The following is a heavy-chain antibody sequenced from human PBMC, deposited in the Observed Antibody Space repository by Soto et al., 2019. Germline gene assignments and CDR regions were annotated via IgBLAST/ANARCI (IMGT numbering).Heavy chain of an antibody. CDR1: GGTFSSYA. D-gene: IGHD2-2*01. CDR3: ASHLVPAATCYYYYGMDV. CDR2: ITPIFGTA. J-gene: IGHJ6*02. Sequence: QVQLVQSGAEVKKPGSSVKVSCKASGGTFSSYAISWVRQAPGQGLEWMGGITPIFGTANYAQKFQGRVTITADESTSTAYMEMSSLRSEDTAVYFCASHLVPAATCYYYYGMDVWGQGTTVTVSS. V-gene: IGHV1-69*12.